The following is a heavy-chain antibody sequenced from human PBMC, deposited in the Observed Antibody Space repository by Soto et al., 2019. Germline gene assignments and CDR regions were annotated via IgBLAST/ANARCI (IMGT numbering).Heavy chain of an antibody. J-gene: IGHJ6*02. CDR1: GYTFTGYY. D-gene: IGHD4-4*01. CDR2: INPNSGGT. Sequence: ASVKVSCKASGYTFTGYYMHWVRQAPGQGLEWMGWINPNSGGTNYAQKFQGWVTMTRDTSISTAYMELSRLRSDDTAVYYCARDLYNPTVTTGDYYYGMDVWGQGTTVTVSS. V-gene: IGHV1-2*04. CDR3: ARDLYNPTVTTGDYYYGMDV.